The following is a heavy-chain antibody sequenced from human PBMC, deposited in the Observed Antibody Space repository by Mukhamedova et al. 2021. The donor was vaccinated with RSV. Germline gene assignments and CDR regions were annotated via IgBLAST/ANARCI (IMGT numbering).Heavy chain of an antibody. CDR3: AKTGGASSNWFLDY. D-gene: IGHD6-13*01. V-gene: IGHV3-23*01. J-gene: IGHJ4*02. Sequence: TISRDNSKNTLYLQMNSLRAEDTAVYHCAKTGGASSNWFLDYWGQGTLVTVSS.